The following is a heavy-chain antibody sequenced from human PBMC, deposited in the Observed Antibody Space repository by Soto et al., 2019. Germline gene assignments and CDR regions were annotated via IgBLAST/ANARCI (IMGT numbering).Heavy chain of an antibody. Sequence: PSQTLSLTCAISGDSVSSNSAAWNWIRQSPSRGLEWLGRTYYRSKWYNDYAVSVKSRITINPDTSKNQFSLQLNSVTPEDTAVYYCVRDLSYYYDSSGSRHAFDIWGQGTMVTVSS. CDR2: TYYRSKWYN. V-gene: IGHV6-1*01. D-gene: IGHD3-22*01. CDR1: GDSVSSNSAA. J-gene: IGHJ3*02. CDR3: VRDLSYYYDSSGSRHAFDI.